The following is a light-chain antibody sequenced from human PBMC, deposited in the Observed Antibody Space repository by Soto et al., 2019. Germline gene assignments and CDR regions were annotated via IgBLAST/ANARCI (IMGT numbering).Light chain of an antibody. V-gene: IGKV1-27*01. Sequence: IKVTQSPSSLSASVGDRVTITCRASQLIDNNLAWYQQKPGKVPKLMIYAASTLQSGVPSRFSGSGSGTDFTLTISSLQTEAAATYYCQRYNSALLNLGGGTKV. CDR2: AAS. CDR3: QRYNSALLN. J-gene: IGKJ4*01. CDR1: QLIDNN.